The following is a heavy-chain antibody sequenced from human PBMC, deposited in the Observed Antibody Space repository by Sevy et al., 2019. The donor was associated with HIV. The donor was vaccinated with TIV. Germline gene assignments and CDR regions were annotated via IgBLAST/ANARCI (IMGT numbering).Heavy chain of an antibody. J-gene: IGHJ4*02. CDR3: ARELVGYKFDY. V-gene: IGHV3-30*04. CDR1: GFTFSSYA. Sequence: GGSLRLSCAASGFTFSSYAMHWVHQAPGKGLEWVAVISYDGSNKYYADSVKGRFTISRDNSKNTLYLQMNSLRAEDTAVYYCARELVGYKFDYWGQGTLVTVSS. CDR2: ISYDGSNK. D-gene: IGHD5-12*01.